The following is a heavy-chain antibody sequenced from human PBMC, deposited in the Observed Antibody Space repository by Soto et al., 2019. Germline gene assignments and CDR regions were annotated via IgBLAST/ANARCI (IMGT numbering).Heavy chain of an antibody. D-gene: IGHD3-3*01. CDR3: ARHKCGFWSGYPIYYYYYCMDV. V-gene: IGHV5-51*01. CDR1: GYSFTSYW. J-gene: IGHJ6*04. Sequence: GESLKISCKGSGYSFTSYWIGWVRQMPGKGLEWMGIIYPGDSDTRYSPSFQGQVTISADKSISTAYLQWSSLKASDTAMYYRARHKCGFWSGYPIYYYYYCMDVWGKGTTVTVSS. CDR2: IYPGDSDT.